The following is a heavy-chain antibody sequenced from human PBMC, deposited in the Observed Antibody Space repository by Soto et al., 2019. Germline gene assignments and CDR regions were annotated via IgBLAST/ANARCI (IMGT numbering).Heavy chain of an antibody. CDR2: INHSGST. Sequence: PSETLSLTCAVYGGSFSGYYWSWIRQPPGKGLEWIGEINHSGSTNYNPSLKSRVTISVDTSKDQFSLKLSSVTAADTAVYYCARVRYYYDSSGYYYVLHYFDYWGQGTPVTVSS. J-gene: IGHJ4*02. V-gene: IGHV4-34*01. CDR3: ARVRYYYDSSGYYYVLHYFDY. CDR1: GGSFSGYY. D-gene: IGHD3-22*01.